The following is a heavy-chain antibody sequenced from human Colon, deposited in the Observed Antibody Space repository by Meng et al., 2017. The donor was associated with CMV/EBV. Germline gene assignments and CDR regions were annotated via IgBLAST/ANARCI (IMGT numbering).Heavy chain of an antibody. CDR3: ATEIRTLAAAGVAGDY. J-gene: IGHJ4*02. Sequence: GSISSTTYYWGWIRQPTGKGLEWIGTVYYNEATQYNPSLRSRVTISVDRSKNQFSLKLNSVTAADTAVYYCATEIRTLAAAGVAGDYWGQGILVTVSS. V-gene: IGHV4-39*07. CDR1: GSISSTTYY. CDR2: VYYNEAT. D-gene: IGHD2-15*01.